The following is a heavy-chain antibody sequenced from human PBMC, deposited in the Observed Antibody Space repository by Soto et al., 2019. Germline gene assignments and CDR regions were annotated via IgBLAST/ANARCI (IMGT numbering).Heavy chain of an antibody. CDR2: IRTRAKSYTT. CDR3: VRLTYFHSYYFMDV. V-gene: IGHV3-72*01. Sequence: EVQLVESGGGLVQPGGSLRLSCAASGFTFSDHYMDWVRQAPGKGLEWVGRIRTRAKSYTTDFAASVKGRFTISRDDSKNSLYLQMDSLKTEDTAVYYCVRLTYFHSYYFMDVWGQGTTVTVSS. CDR1: GFTFSDHY. D-gene: IGHD3-10*01. J-gene: IGHJ6*02.